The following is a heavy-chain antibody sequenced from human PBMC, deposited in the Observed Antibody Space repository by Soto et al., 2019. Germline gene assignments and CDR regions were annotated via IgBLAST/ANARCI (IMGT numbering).Heavy chain of an antibody. J-gene: IGHJ6*02. Sequence: PGGSLRLSCAASGFTFSSYIMNWVRQAPGKGLEWVSSISSSSSYIYYADSVKGRFTISRDNAKNSLYLQMNSLRAEDTAVYYCARESYRTYYYYGMDVWGQGTTVTVSS. CDR3: ARESYRTYYYYGMDV. CDR1: GFTFSSYI. D-gene: IGHD1-26*01. CDR2: ISSSSSYI. V-gene: IGHV3-21*01.